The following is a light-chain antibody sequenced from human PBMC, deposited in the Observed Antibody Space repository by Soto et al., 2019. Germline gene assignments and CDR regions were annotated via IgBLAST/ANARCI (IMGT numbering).Light chain of an antibody. CDR1: RGIRTE. J-gene: IGKJ1*01. CDR3: LHDYNYPLT. CDR2: GAS. V-gene: IGKV1-6*01. Sequence: AIQMTQSPSSLSASVGDGVTITCRASRGIRTELGWYQQKPGKAPQLLISGASSLQSGVSSRFSGRGSGTDFTLTISSLQPEDFATYYCLHDYNYPLTFGQGTKVDIK.